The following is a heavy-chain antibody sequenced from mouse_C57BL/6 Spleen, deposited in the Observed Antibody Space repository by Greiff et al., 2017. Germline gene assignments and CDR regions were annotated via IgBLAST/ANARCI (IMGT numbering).Heavy chain of an antibody. J-gene: IGHJ2*01. CDR2: IYPGDGDT. Sequence: QVQLKESGAELVKPGASVKISCKASGYAFSSYWMNWVKQRPGKGLEWIGQIYPGDGDTNYNGKFKGKATLTADKSSSTAYMQLSSLTSEDSAVYFCARSVADDGYYLYYFDYWGQGTTLTVSS. CDR3: ARSVADDGYYLYYFDY. CDR1: GYAFSSYW. D-gene: IGHD2-3*01. V-gene: IGHV1-80*01.